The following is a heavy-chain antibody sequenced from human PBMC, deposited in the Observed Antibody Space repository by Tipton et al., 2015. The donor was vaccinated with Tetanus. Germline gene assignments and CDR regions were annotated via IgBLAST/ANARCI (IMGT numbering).Heavy chain of an antibody. D-gene: IGHD1-26*01. J-gene: IGHJ3*02. CDR2: ISPTGSTV. Sequence: SLRLSCAASAFTFSTYSMSWVRQAPGKGLEWISYISPTGSTVHYADPVKGRFTISRDNAKNSLYLQMNSLRDADTAAYYCARVRGGGSYPNAFDIWGQGTLVTVSS. V-gene: IGHV3-48*02. CDR1: AFTFSTYS. CDR3: ARVRGGGSYPNAFDI.